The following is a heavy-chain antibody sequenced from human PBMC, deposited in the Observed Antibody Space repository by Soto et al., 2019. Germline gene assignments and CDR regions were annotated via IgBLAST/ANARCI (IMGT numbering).Heavy chain of an antibody. J-gene: IGHJ6*02. CDR3: ARTFDYYGMDV. CDR1: GYSIASGYY. CDR2: IYHPGSV. D-gene: IGHD3-3*02. V-gene: IGHV4-38-2*01. Sequence: PLEIRSLAYGVSGYSIASGYYWAWIRKSPGKGLEWIGSIYHPGSVYYNPSLNSRVAVSLDTPKNKFSPKTTSGNAEDTAVYYCARTFDYYGMDVWGQVTTV.